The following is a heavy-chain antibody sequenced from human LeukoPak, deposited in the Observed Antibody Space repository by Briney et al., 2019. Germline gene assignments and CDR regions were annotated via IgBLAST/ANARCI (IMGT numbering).Heavy chain of an antibody. CDR3: ARGWIGGIAARWWFDP. CDR2: INHSGST. Sequence: SETLSLTCAVYGVSFSGYYWSWIRQPPGKGLEWIGEINHSGSTNYHPSLKSRVTISVDTSKNQFSLKLSSVTAADTAVYYCARGWIGGIAARWWFDPWGQGTLVTVSS. J-gene: IGHJ5*02. CDR1: GVSFSGYY. V-gene: IGHV4-34*01. D-gene: IGHD6-6*01.